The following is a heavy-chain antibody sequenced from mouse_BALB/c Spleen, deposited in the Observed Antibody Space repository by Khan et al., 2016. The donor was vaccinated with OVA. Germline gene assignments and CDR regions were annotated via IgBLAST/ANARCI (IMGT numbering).Heavy chain of an antibody. Sequence: VQLKQSGAELVRPGALVKLSCKASGFNIKDYYIHWVKQRPEQGLEWIGWIDPENGNTIYDPKFLGKASITADTSSNTAYLQLSSLTSEDTAVHYCARDGYSPWFAYWGQGTLVTVSA. CDR1: GFNIKDYY. CDR3: ARDGYSPWFAY. D-gene: IGHD2-3*01. J-gene: IGHJ3*01. CDR2: IDPENGNT. V-gene: IGHV14-1*02.